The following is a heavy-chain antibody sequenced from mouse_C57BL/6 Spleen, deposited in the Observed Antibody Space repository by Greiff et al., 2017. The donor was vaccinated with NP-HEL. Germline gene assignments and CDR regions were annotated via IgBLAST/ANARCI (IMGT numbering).Heavy chain of an antibody. Sequence: EVKLEESGGGLVQPGGSMKLSCVASGFTFSNYWMNWVRQSPEKGLEWVAQIRLKSDNYATHYAESVKGRFTISRDDSKSSVYLQMNNLRAEDTGIYYCTRNWVGDAMDYWGQGTSVTVSS. CDR1: GFTFSNYW. D-gene: IGHD4-1*01. CDR2: IRLKSDNYAT. CDR3: TRNWVGDAMDY. J-gene: IGHJ4*01. V-gene: IGHV6-3*01.